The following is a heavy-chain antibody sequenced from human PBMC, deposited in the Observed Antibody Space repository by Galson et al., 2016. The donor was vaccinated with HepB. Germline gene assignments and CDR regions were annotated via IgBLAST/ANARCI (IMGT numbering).Heavy chain of an antibody. Sequence: SVKVSCKASGCTFTYRYLHWVRQAPGQTLEWMGWIPPSNGNANYAQKFKDRVTFTRDTSMRTGYMELSSLRSEDTVIYYCVGGYNEVGDYWGQGTLVTVSS. CDR1: GCTFTYRY. CDR2: IPPSNGNA. D-gene: IGHD5-24*01. CDR3: VGGYNEVGDY. V-gene: IGHV1-45*02. J-gene: IGHJ4*02.